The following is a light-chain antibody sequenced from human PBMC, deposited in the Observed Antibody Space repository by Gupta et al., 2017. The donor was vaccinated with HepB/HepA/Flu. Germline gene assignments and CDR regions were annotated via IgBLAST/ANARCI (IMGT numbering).Light chain of an antibody. V-gene: IGKV3-11*01. CDR3: QQRSNGPWT. CDR2: DAS. CDR1: QSVSSY. Sequence: IVLTQSPATLSLSPGERATLSCRASQSVSSYLAWYQQKPGQAPRLLIYDASNRATGIPARFSGSGSGTDFTLTISSLEPEDFAVYYCQQRSNGPWTFGQGTKVEIK. J-gene: IGKJ1*01.